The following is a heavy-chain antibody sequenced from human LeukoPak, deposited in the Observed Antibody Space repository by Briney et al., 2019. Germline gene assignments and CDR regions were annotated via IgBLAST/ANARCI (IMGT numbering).Heavy chain of an antibody. CDR3: AKGYGYYYYGMDV. CDR2: ISGSGGST. J-gene: IGHJ6*02. CDR1: AFTFSSYA. D-gene: IGHD1-1*01. Sequence: AGGSLRLSCAASAFTFSSYAMSWVRQPPGKGLEWVSAISGSGGSTYYADSVKGRFTISRDNSKNTLYLQMNSLRAEDTAVYYCAKGYGYYYYGMDVWGQRTTVTVSS. V-gene: IGHV3-23*01.